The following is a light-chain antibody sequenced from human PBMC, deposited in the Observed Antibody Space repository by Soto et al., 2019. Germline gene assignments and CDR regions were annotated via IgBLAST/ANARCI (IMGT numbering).Light chain of an antibody. CDR1: SSYVGGYNY. CDR2: DVS. CDR3: CSYAGRYTYV. Sequence: QSVLTQPRSVSGSPGQSVTISCSGTSSYVGGYNYVSWYQQHPGKAPKLMIYDVSKRPSGVPDRFSGSKSGNTASLTISGLQAEDEADYYCCSYAGRYTYVFGTGTKVTVL. J-gene: IGLJ1*01. V-gene: IGLV2-11*01.